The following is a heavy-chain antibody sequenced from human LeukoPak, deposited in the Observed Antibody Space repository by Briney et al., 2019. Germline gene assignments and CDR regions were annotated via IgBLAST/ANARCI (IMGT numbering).Heavy chain of an antibody. CDR3: ARDKDVAGIYYYYGMDV. CDR1: GITLSNYG. CDR2: LSGSGGGT. Sequence: EGSLRLSCAVSGITLSNYGMSWVRQAPGKGLEWVAGLSGSGGGTNYADSVQGRFTISRDTSKNTLSLQMNSLRAEDTAVYYCARDKDVAGIYYYYGMDVWGQGTTVIVSS. D-gene: IGHD6-19*01. J-gene: IGHJ6*02. V-gene: IGHV3-23*01.